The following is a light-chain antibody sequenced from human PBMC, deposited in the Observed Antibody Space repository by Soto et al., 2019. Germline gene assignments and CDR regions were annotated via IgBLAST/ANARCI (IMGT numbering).Light chain of an antibody. CDR3: QQRNVWPPIT. V-gene: IGKV3-11*01. CDR1: QSVTSSH. CDR2: EAS. J-gene: IGKJ5*01. Sequence: EIVLTQYTGTLSLSPGATATLSCRPGQSVTSSHVVWHQQKPGQAPRLVIYEASKRANGVPAMFGGSGSGTDFTLTNNSLEPEDFAVYYCQQRNVWPPITFGQRTRLEIK.